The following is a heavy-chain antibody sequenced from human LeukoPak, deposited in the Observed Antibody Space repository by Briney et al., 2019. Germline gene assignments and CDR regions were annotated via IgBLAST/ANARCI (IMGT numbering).Heavy chain of an antibody. CDR3: ARDRAYKAFDY. V-gene: IGHV3-7*01. Sequence: GGSLRLSCAASGFTFSRHGMHWVRQAPGKGLEWVASITPNGSEKYYVDSVRGRFTISRDDDKNSVYLQMNSLRAEDTAVYYCARDRAYKAFDYWGQGNLVSVSS. D-gene: IGHD5-24*01. CDR1: GFTFSRHG. J-gene: IGHJ4*02. CDR2: ITPNGSEK.